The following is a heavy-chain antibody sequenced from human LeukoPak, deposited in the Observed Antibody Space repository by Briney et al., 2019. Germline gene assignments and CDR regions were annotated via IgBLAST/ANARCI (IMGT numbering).Heavy chain of an antibody. CDR1: GFTVSSNY. Sequence: GGSLRLSCAASGFTVSSNYMSWVRQAPGKGLEWVSVIYSGGSTYYADSVKGRFTISRDNSKNTLYLQMNSLRAEDTAVYYCARVVRVGATHYFDYWGQGTLVTVPS. D-gene: IGHD1-26*01. J-gene: IGHJ4*02. CDR2: IYSGGST. V-gene: IGHV3-66*01. CDR3: ARVVRVGATHYFDY.